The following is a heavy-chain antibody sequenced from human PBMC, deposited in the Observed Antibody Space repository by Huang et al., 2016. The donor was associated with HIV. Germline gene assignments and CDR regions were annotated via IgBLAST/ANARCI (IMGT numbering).Heavy chain of an antibody. V-gene: IGHV1-69*13. CDR1: GGTFRSYA. D-gene: IGHD3-22*01. CDR3: ARARGYYDSSVSYYFDY. CDR2: IIPIFGTA. Sequence: QVQLVQSGAEVKKPGSSVKVSCKASGGTFRSYAISWGRQAPGQGLGWMGGIIPIFGTANYAQKFQGRVTITADESTSTAYMELSSLRSEDTAVYYCARARGYYDSSVSYYFDYWGQGTLVTVSS. J-gene: IGHJ4*02.